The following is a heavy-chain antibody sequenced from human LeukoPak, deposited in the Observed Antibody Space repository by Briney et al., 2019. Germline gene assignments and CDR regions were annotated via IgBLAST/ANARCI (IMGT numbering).Heavy chain of an antibody. D-gene: IGHD6-19*01. Sequence: PGGSLRLSCAASGFTFSSYWMSWVRQAPGKGLEWVANIKQDGSEKYYVDSVKGRFTISRDNAKNSLYLQMNSLRAEDTAVYYCARAFSLPRIAVGEKDGDYMDVWGKGTTVTISS. J-gene: IGHJ6*03. CDR2: IKQDGSEK. CDR3: ARAFSLPRIAVGEKDGDYMDV. CDR1: GFTFSSYW. V-gene: IGHV3-7*01.